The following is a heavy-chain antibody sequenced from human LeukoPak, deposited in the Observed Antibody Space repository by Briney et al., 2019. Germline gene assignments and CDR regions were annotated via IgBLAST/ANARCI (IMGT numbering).Heavy chain of an antibody. V-gene: IGHV3-53*01. J-gene: IGHJ4*02. D-gene: IGHD3-10*01. CDR2: FYGGGVT. CDR3: ASQALYFYGPGSYYDS. Sequence: GGSLRLSCVASELIVNFNYMTWVRQAPGKGLECVSLFYGGGVTSYADSVKGRFTISRDPSRNTLYLQMNSLRAEDTAFYYCASQALYFYGPGSYYDSWGQGTLVTVSS. CDR1: ELIVNFNY.